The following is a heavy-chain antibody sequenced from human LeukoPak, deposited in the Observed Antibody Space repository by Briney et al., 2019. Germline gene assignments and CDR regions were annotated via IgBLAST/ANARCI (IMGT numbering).Heavy chain of an antibody. CDR2: IYPGDSDT. Sequence: PGESLKISCKGSGYRFTSYWIGWVRQMPGKGLEWMGIIYPGDSDTRYSPSFQGQVTISADKSISTAYLQWSSLKASDTAMYYCARQGPGHSTGWWKDAFDIWGQGTMVTVSS. CDR1: GYRFTSYW. V-gene: IGHV5-51*01. CDR3: ARQGPGHSTGWWKDAFDI. J-gene: IGHJ3*02. D-gene: IGHD6-19*01.